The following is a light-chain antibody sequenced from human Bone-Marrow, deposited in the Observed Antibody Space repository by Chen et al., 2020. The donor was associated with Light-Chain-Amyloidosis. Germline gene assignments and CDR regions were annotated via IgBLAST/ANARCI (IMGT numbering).Light chain of an antibody. J-gene: IGLJ2*01. CDR3: CSSSDTDTLI. CDR1: STDVGHYNL. CDR2: EDS. V-gene: IGLV2-23*01. Sequence: QSALTQPASVAGSVGQSITISCTGTSTDVGHYNLVSWYQQHPGEAPKLMSYEDSERPSGVSNRFSGSKSGNTASLTISGLQTEDQADYYCCSSSDTDTLIFGTGTRLTVL.